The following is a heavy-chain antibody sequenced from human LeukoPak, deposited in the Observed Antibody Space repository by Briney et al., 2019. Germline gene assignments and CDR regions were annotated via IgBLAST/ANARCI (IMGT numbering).Heavy chain of an antibody. V-gene: IGHV1-8*03. J-gene: IGHJ3*02. CDR3: XXXXLSGGLDNDAFDI. Sequence: ASVKVSCKASGYTFTSYDINWVRQATGQGLEWMGWMNPNSGNTGYAQKFQGRVTITRNTSISTAYMELSRLRSEDTAVYYCXXXXLSGGLDNDAFDIWGQGTMVTVSS. D-gene: IGHD3/OR15-3a*01. CDR2: MNPNSGNT. CDR1: GYTFTSYD.